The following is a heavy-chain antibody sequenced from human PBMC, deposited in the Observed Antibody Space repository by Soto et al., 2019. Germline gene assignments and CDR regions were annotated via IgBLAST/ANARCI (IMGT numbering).Heavy chain of an antibody. V-gene: IGHV1-46*01. J-gene: IGHJ6*02. CDR1: GYTFTSYY. Sequence: QVQLVQSGAEVKKPGASVKVSCKASGYTFTSYYMHWVRQAPGQGLEWMGIINPSGGSTGDAQKFQGRDTMTRGTSTSTVYMELSSRRAEDTAVYYCARSGYCSGGSCYPPSDYYYGMDVWGQGTTVTVSS. D-gene: IGHD2-15*01. CDR2: INPSGGST. CDR3: ARSGYCSGGSCYPPSDYYYGMDV.